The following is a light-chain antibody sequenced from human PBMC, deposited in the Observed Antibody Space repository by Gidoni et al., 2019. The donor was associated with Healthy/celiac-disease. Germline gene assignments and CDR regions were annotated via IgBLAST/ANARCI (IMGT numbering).Light chain of an antibody. V-gene: IGKV4-1*01. CDR1: QSLSYSSDNKNF. CDR2: WAS. J-gene: IGKJ1*01. Sequence: DIVLTPPPAPLPLSLGETATINCTSSQSLSYSSDNKNFLAWYQQRQGQPPRLLVYWASTRKSGVPDRFSGSGSGTEFTLTISSLQAEDAAVYYCQQYFTTPPTFGHGTKVEV. CDR3: QQYFTTPPT.